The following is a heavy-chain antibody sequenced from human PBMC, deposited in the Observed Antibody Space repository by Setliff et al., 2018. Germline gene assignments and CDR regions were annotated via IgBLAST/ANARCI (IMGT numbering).Heavy chain of an antibody. CDR1: GDTFSTYA. CDR2: IIPLLETA. D-gene: IGHD3-3*01. CDR3: ARWNGSGYFYY. V-gene: IGHV1-69*06. Sequence: GASVKVSCKASGDTFSTYALSWVRQAPGQGLEWMGGIIPLLETAKYAQKFQGRVTITADKSTNTGYMELSSLRSEDTAVYYCARWNGSGYFYYWGQGTWVTVSS. J-gene: IGHJ4*02.